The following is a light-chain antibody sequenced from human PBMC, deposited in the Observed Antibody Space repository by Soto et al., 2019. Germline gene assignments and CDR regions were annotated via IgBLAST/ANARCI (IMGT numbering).Light chain of an antibody. V-gene: IGLV1-51*02. CDR3: GTWDSGLSGFV. Sequence: QSVLTQPPSVSAAPGQKVTISCSGSNSNIGNNYVYWYQQFPGAAPKLLMYENAKRASGIPDRFSGSKSGTAATLAITGIQTGDEADYYCGTWDSGLSGFVFGTRTKLTVL. CDR1: NSNIGNNY. CDR2: ENA. J-gene: IGLJ1*01.